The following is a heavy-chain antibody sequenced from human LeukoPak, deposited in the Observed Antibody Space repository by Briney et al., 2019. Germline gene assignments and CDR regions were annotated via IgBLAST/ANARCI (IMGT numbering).Heavy chain of an antibody. J-gene: IGHJ5*02. V-gene: IGHV3-48*01. CDR3: AKGRRIQLWQNWFDP. D-gene: IGHD5-18*01. CDR2: ISSSSSTI. CDR1: GFTFSSYS. Sequence: PGGSLRLSCAASGFTFSSYSMNWVRQAPGKGLEWVSYISSSSSTIYYADSVKGRFTISRDNSKNTLYLQMNSLRAEDTAVYYCAKGRRIQLWQNWFDPWGQGTLVTVSS.